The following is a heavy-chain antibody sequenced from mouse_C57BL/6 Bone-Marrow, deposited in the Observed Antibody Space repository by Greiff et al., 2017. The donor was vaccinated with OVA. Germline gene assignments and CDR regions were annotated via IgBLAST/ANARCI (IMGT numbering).Heavy chain of an antibody. V-gene: IGHV2-2*01. CDR1: GFSLTSYG. D-gene: IGHD2-4*01. J-gene: IGHJ4*01. CDR2: IWSGGST. CDR3: AIYDYDGGGYAMDY. Sequence: VQLQQSGPGLVQPSQRLSITCTVSGFSLTSYGVHWVRQSPGKGLEWLGVIWSGGSTDYNAAFISRLSISKDNSKSQVFFKMNSLQADDTAIYYCAIYDYDGGGYAMDYRGQGTSVTVSS.